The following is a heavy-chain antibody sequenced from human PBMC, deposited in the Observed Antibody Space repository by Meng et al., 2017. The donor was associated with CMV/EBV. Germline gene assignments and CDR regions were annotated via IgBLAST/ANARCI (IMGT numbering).Heavy chain of an antibody. Sequence: KVSCKGSGYSFTSYWIGWVRQMPGKGLEWMGMIYPGDSDTRYSPSFQGQVTISADKSNSTAYLQWSSLKASDTAMYYCARQSLYSSSWRWDYYYGMDVWGQGTTVTVSS. CDR3: ARQSLYSSSWRWDYYYGMDV. CDR1: GYSFTSYW. J-gene: IGHJ6*02. D-gene: IGHD6-13*01. V-gene: IGHV5-51*01. CDR2: IYPGDSDT.